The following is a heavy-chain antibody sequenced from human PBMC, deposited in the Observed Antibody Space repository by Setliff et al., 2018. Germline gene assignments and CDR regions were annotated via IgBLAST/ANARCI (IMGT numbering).Heavy chain of an antibody. Sequence: PSETLSLTCTVSGDSISSYYWSWIRQPPGKGLEWIGYIYNSGSTNYNPSLKSRVTIFVDTSKDHFSLKLTSVTAADTAVYYCARALPWGSSWDRYFDLWGRGTLVTVSS. CDR3: ARALPWGSSWDRYFDL. J-gene: IGHJ2*01. D-gene: IGHD6-13*01. CDR1: GDSISSYY. V-gene: IGHV4-59*01. CDR2: IYNSGST.